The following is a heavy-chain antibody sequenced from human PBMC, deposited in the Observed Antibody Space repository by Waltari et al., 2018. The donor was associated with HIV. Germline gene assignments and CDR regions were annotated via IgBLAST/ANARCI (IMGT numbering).Heavy chain of an antibody. CDR1: GGSISSSSYY. J-gene: IGHJ4*02. V-gene: IGHV4-39*01. Sequence: QLQLQESGPGLVKPSETLSLTCTVSGGSISSSSYYWGWIRQPPGKGLEWIGSIYYSGSTYYNPSLKSRVTISVDTSKNQFSLKLSSVTAADTAVYCCASDIVVVPAAIRDYWGQGTLVTVSS. CDR2: IYYSGST. D-gene: IGHD2-2*02. CDR3: ASDIVVVPAAIRDY.